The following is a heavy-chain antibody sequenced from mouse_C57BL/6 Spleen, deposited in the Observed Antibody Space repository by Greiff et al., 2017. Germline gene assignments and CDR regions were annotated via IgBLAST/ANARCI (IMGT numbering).Heavy chain of an antibody. Sequence: VQLQQPGAELVKPGASVKMSCMASGYTFTSYWITWVQQRPGQGLEWIGDIYPGSGSTNYNEKLESKATRTVDTSSNTDYMQLSSLTSADSAVYYCARYYDYDVAWFADWGQGTLVTVSA. CDR1: GYTFTSYW. D-gene: IGHD2-4*01. J-gene: IGHJ3*01. V-gene: IGHV1-55*01. CDR3: ARYYDYDVAWFAD. CDR2: IYPGSGST.